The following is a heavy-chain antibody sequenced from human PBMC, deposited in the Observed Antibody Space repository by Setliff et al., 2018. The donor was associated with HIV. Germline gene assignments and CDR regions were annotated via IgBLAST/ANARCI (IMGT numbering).Heavy chain of an antibody. D-gene: IGHD1-26*01. CDR3: AREWXLXGDNVAFDX. J-gene: IGHJ3*01. CDR2: XXGRGXVT. CDR1: GLTFSHFA. Sequence: PGGSLRLSCAASGLTFSHFAMXXXXXXXXXXLEWXXTXXGRGXVTYXXDSVKXRFTISSXXSKNTLYLQMKSLRADDTAVYYCAREWXLXGDNVAFDXWGXGTMVTVSS. V-gene: IGHV3-23*01.